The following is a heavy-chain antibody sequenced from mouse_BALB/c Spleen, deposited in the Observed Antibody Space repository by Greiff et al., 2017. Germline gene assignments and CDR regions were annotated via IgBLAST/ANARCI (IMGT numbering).Heavy chain of an antibody. V-gene: IGHV3-6*02. D-gene: IGHD1-1*01. Sequence: EESGPGLVKPSQSLSLTCSVTGYSITSGYYWNWIRQFPGNKLECMGYISYDGSNNYNPSLKNRISITRDTSKNQFFLKLNSVTTEDTATYYCARWGYYAYFDYWGQGTTLTVSS. CDR1: GYSITSGYY. CDR2: ISYDGSN. CDR3: ARWGYYAYFDY. J-gene: IGHJ2*01.